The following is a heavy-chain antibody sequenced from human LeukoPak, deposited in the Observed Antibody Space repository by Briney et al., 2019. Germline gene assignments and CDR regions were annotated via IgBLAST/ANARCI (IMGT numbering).Heavy chain of an antibody. J-gene: IGHJ4*02. CDR1: GGSISSYY. Sequence: PSETLSLTCTVSGGSISSYYWSWLRQSPGKGLEWIGYIYYTETSYNPSLKSRVTISADTSKNQFSLKLYSVTAADTAVYYCATRKLGNDYWGQGTLVTVSS. CDR3: ATRKLGNDY. CDR2: IYYTET. D-gene: IGHD7-27*01. V-gene: IGHV4-59*01.